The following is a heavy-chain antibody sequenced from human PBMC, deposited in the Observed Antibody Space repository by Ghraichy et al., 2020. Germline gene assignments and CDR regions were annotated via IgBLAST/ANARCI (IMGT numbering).Heavy chain of an antibody. V-gene: IGHV4-59*08. Sequence: SETLSLTCTVSGGSISSYYWSWIRQPPGKGLEWIGYIYYSGSTNYNPSLKSRVTISVDTSKNQFSLKLSSVTAADTAVYYCARNPGVGYYFDYWGQGTLVTVSS. CDR2: IYYSGST. CDR1: GGSISSYY. J-gene: IGHJ4*02. CDR3: ARNPGVGYYFDY.